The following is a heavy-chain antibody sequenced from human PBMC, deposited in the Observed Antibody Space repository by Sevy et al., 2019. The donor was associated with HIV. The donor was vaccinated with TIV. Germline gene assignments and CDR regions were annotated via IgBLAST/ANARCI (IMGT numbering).Heavy chain of an antibody. D-gene: IGHD3-22*01. Sequence: SQTLSLTCAISGDSVSSNSAAWNWIRQSPSRGLEWPGRTYYRSKWYNDYAVSVKSRITINPDTSKNQFSLQLNSVTPEDTAVYYCARGTYYYDSSGYEDAFDIWGQGTMVTVSS. CDR3: ARGTYYYDSSGYEDAFDI. V-gene: IGHV6-1*01. J-gene: IGHJ3*02. CDR1: GDSVSSNSAA. CDR2: TYYRSKWYN.